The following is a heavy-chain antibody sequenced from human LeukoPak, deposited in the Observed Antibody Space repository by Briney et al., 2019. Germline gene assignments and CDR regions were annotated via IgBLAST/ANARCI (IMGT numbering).Heavy chain of an antibody. Sequence: SETLSLTCAVYGGSFSGYYWSWIRQPPGKGLEWIGEINHSGSTNYNPSLKSRVTISVDTSKNQFSLKLSSVTAADTAVYYCARQGSSGWYRYFDYWGQGTLVTVSS. CDR3: ARQGSSGWYRYFDY. CDR2: INHSGST. D-gene: IGHD6-19*01. J-gene: IGHJ4*02. V-gene: IGHV4-34*01. CDR1: GGSFSGYY.